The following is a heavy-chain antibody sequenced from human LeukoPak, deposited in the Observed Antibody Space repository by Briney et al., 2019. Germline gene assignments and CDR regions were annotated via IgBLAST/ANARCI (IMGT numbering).Heavy chain of an antibody. CDR1: GFTFDAYA. Sequence: GGSLRLSCAASGFTFDAYAMHWVRHAPGKGLEWVSRISWNGDSIGYADSVKGRFTISRDNSKNSLYLQMTSLRAEDMALYYCAIDKDSGSESGFSYFDYWGQGTLVTVSS. CDR2: ISWNGDSI. J-gene: IGHJ4*02. V-gene: IGHV3-9*03. CDR3: AIDKDSGSESGFSYFDY. D-gene: IGHD1-26*01.